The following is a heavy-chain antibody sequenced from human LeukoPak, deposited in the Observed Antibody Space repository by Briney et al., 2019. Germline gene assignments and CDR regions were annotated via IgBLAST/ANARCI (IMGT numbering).Heavy chain of an antibody. CDR1: GFTVSRNY. CDR2: LYSGGNT. CDR3: ARAHVRGYYYGFDY. Sequence: RGSLRLSCAAPGFTVSRNYMSSVRQAPGKRLEWVSVLYSGGNTYYADSVQGRFTMSRENPKNTLYLQMNRPRPYDTALNYCARAHVRGYYYGFDYWGQGTLVTVSS. D-gene: IGHD3-22*01. V-gene: IGHV3-66*01. J-gene: IGHJ4*02.